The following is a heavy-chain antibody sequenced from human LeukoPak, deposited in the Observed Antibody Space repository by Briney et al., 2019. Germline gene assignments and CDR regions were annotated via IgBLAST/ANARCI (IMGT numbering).Heavy chain of an antibody. V-gene: IGHV3-48*03. Sequence: GGSLRLSCAASGFSFISYEMNWVRQAPGKGLEWVSCICSSGNTIYYADSVKGRFTVSRHNSKNTLYLQMNSLRAEDTAVYYCAKTKYYDSSGYYYYYGMDVWGQGTTVTVSS. CDR3: AKTKYYDSSGYYYYYGMDV. CDR2: ICSSGNTI. J-gene: IGHJ6*02. CDR1: GFSFISYE. D-gene: IGHD3-22*01.